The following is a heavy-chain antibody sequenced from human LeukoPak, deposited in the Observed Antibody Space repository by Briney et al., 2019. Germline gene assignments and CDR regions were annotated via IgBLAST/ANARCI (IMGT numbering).Heavy chain of an antibody. CDR2: ISSSSSTI. CDR3: ARARGNWNYGSAFDI. CDR1: GFTFSSYS. Sequence: PGGSLRLSCAASGFTFSSYSMNWVRQAPGKGLEWVSYISSSSSTIYYADSVKGRFTISRDNAKNSLYLQMNSLRVEDTAVYYCARARGNWNYGSAFDIWGQGTMVTVSS. V-gene: IGHV3-48*04. D-gene: IGHD1-7*01. J-gene: IGHJ3*02.